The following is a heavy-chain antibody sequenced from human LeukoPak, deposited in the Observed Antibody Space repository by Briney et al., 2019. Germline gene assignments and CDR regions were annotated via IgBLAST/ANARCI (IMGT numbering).Heavy chain of an antibody. Sequence: SETLSHTRTVSGGSISSYYWSWIRQPPGKGLEWIGYIYYSGSTNYNPSLKSRVTISVDTSKNQFSLKLSSVTAADTAVYYCARHATSHFDYWGQGTLVTVSS. CDR3: ARHATSHFDY. CDR2: IYYSGST. J-gene: IGHJ4*02. CDR1: GGSISSYY. V-gene: IGHV4-59*08.